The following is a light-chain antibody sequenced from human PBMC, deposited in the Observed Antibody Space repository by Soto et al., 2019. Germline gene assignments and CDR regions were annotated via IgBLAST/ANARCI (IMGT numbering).Light chain of an antibody. CDR3: SSYAGSDTKV. CDR1: SNNVGGYNY. CDR2: EVT. V-gene: IGLV2-8*01. J-gene: IGLJ1*01. Sequence: QSLLTKPPSASLSPGQSVTISCTGTSNNVGGYNYVSWYQHHPGKAPKLIIYEVTKRPSGVPDRFSGSKSANTASLTVSGLQAEDEADYYCSSYAGSDTKVFGTGTKVTVL.